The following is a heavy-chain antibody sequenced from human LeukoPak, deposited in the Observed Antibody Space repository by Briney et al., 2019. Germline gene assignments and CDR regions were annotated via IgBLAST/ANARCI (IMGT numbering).Heavy chain of an antibody. J-gene: IGHJ4*02. D-gene: IGHD3-10*01. Sequence: SETLSLTCTVAGGSLSSGSYYWSWIRQPPGKGLEWIGYIYYSGSTNYSPSLKSRVTISVDTSKNQFSLQLSSVTAADTAVYYCARGGSYYYGSGSYSRSLFDYWGQGTLVTVSS. CDR3: ARGGSYYYGSGSYSRSLFDY. CDR1: GGSLSSGSYY. V-gene: IGHV4-61*01. CDR2: IYYSGST.